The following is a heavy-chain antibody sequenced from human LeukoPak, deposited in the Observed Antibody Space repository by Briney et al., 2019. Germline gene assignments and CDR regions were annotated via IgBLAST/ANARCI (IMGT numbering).Heavy chain of an antibody. CDR2: IYHSGST. CDR1: GYSISSGYY. Sequence: PSETLSLTCTVSGYSISSGYYWGWIRQPPGKGLEWIGSIYHSGSTYYNPSLKSRVTISVDTSKNQFSLKLSSVTAADTAVYYCARDTFYYDLAFDYWGQGTLVTVSS. J-gene: IGHJ4*02. V-gene: IGHV4-38-2*02. D-gene: IGHD3-22*01. CDR3: ARDTFYYDLAFDY.